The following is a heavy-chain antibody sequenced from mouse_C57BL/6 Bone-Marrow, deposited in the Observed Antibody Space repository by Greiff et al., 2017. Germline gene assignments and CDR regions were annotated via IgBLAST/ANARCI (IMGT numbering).Heavy chain of an antibody. J-gene: IGHJ3*01. CDR3: AREDDGYYSAWFAY. D-gene: IGHD2-3*01. Sequence: QVQLQQPGAELVMPGASVKLSCKASGYTFTSYWMHWVKQRPGQGLEWIGEIDPSDSYTNYNQKFKGKSTLTVDQSSSTAYMQLSSLTSEDSAVYYCAREDDGYYSAWFAYWGQGTLVTVSA. V-gene: IGHV1-69*01. CDR2: IDPSDSYT. CDR1: GYTFTSYW.